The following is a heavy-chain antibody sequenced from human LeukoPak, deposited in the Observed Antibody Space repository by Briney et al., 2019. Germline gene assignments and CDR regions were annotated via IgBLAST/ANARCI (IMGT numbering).Heavy chain of an antibody. D-gene: IGHD3-10*01. Sequence: SETLSLTCTVSGGSLSSYYWSWIRQPPGKGLEWIGYIYYSGSTNYNPSLKSRVTISVDTSKNQFSLKLSSGTAADTAVYYWARRRGGGFDYWGQGTLVTVSS. CDR1: GGSLSSYY. V-gene: IGHV4-59*01. J-gene: IGHJ4*02. CDR3: ARRRGGGFDY. CDR2: IYYSGST.